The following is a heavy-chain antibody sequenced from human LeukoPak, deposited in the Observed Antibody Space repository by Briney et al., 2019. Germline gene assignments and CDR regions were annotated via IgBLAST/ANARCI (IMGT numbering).Heavy chain of an antibody. J-gene: IGHJ4*02. Sequence: SETLSLTCTVSGGSISSSSYYWGWIRQPPGKGLEWIGSIYYSGSVNDNPSLQSRVTISVDTSRNQFSLKLTSMTVADTAVYFCARRVATSGNFSDYWGPGTLVAVS. CDR2: IYYSGSV. CDR1: GGSISSSSYY. D-gene: IGHD3-3*01. CDR3: ARRVATSGNFSDY. V-gene: IGHV4-39*01.